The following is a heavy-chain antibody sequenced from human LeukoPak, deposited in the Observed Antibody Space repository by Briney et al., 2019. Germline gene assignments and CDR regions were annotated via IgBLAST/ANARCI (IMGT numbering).Heavy chain of an antibody. J-gene: IGHJ6*02. CDR3: AACPPRRHDGFNYHTYYGFDI. Sequence: SETLSLTCTVSGASMNDYYWSWIRHSPGKGLEWIGYIYNGVSTNYKPSLKSRVPMSLDMSENQFSLNLSSVTAADTAIYYCAACPPRRHDGFNYHTYYGFDIWGQGTTVIVSS. CDR2: IYNGVST. V-gene: IGHV4-59*01. CDR1: GASMNDYY. D-gene: IGHD5-24*01.